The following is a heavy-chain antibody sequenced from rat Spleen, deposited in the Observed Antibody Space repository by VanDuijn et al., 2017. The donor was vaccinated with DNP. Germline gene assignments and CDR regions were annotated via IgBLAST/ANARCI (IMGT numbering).Heavy chain of an antibody. CDR1: GFSLTNY. D-gene: IGHD1-2*01. Sequence: QVQLKESGPGLVQPSQTLSLTCTVSGFSLTNYVNWVRQPPGKGLEWMGRIQSGGNTDYNSALKSRLSISRDTSKSQVFLKMNSVQTEDTAIYFCARHYTYWGQGVMVTVSS. J-gene: IGHJ2*01. V-gene: IGHV2-27*01. CDR2: IQSGGNT. CDR3: ARHYTY.